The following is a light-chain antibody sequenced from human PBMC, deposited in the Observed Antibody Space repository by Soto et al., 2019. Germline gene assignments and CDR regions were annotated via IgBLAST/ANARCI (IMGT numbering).Light chain of an antibody. V-gene: IGKV1-39*01. CDR3: QQSHSAPIT. CDR1: QSIRTY. CDR2: ATS. J-gene: IGKJ5*01. Sequence: DIQMTQSPSSLSVSVGDRVTITCRASQSIRTYLNWYQQKPGRAPKLLIYATSTLQSGVPSRFSGSGSGTDFTLTISSLQPEDFATYYCQQSHSAPITFGQGTRLE.